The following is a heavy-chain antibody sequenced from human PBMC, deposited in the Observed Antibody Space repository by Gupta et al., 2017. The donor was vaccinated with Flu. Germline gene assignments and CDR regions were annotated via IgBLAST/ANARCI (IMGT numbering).Heavy chain of an antibody. CDR1: EMNFSDYY. V-gene: IGHV3-11*01. J-gene: IGHJ6*03. D-gene: IGHD6-6*01. CDR2: ISTSGNTI. Sequence: QVQLVESGGRLVTPGGSLRLSCSASEMNFSDYYLSWIRQAPGTGLEWVSYISTSGNTIYYADSVKGRFTISRDDAKKSLYLQMSSLRAEDTAVYYCARDQRAARFPYYYYYMDVWGKGTTVTVSS. CDR3: ARDQRAARFPYYYYYMDV.